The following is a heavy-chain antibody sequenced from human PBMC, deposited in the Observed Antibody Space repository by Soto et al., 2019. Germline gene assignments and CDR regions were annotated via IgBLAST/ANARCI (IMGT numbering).Heavy chain of an antibody. D-gene: IGHD3-22*01. CDR3: ARTYSSGYFPPDY. CDR1: CGSISSGGYY. Sequence: SETLSLTCTVSCGSISSGGYYWSWIRQHPGKGLEWIGYIYYSGSTYYNPALKSRVTISVDTSKNQFSLKLSSVTAADTAVYYCARTYSSGYFPPDYWGQGTLVTVSS. V-gene: IGHV4-31*03. J-gene: IGHJ4*02. CDR2: IYYSGST.